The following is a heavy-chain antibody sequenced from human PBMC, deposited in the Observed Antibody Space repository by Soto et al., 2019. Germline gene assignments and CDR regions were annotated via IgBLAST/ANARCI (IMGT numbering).Heavy chain of an antibody. V-gene: IGHV3-7*01. CDR3: ARVGRTTVTSLAYYYYGMDV. Sequence: EVQLVESGGGLVQPGGSLRLSCAASGFTFSSYWMSWVRQAPGKGLEWVANIKQDGSEKYYVDSVKGRFTISRDNAKNSLYLQMNSLRAEDTAVYYCARVGRTTVTSLAYYYYGMDVWGQGTTVTVSS. CDR1: GFTFSSYW. J-gene: IGHJ6*02. CDR2: IKQDGSEK. D-gene: IGHD4-17*01.